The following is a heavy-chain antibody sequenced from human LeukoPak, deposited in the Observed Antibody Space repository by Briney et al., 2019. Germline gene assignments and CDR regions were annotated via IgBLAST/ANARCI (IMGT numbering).Heavy chain of an antibody. J-gene: IGHJ4*02. CDR3: ARDVGEYCSSVSCYASDY. Sequence: GASVKVSCKASGYTFTGYYMHWVRQAPGQGLEWMGWIDPNSGDTNYAQKFQGRVTMTRDTSISTAYMELSRLRSDDTAIYYCARDVGEYCSSVSCYASDYWGQGTLVTVSS. CDR1: GYTFTGYY. D-gene: IGHD2-2*01. V-gene: IGHV1-2*02. CDR2: IDPNSGDT.